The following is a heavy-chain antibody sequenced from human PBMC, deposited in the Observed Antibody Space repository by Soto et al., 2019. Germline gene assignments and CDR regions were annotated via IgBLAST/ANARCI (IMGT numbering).Heavy chain of an antibody. V-gene: IGHV3-64D*06. J-gene: IGHJ6*02. CDR1: GFTFSNYA. Sequence: GGSLRLSCSASGFTFSNYALHWARQAPGKGLAYVSSISSNGGFTYYSDSVKGRFTISRDNSKNTLSLQMTSLRPEDTAVYYCVTTGHCSGTRCYEFRDYCYGMDVWGQGTTVTVSS. D-gene: IGHD2-2*01. CDR2: ISSNGGFT. CDR3: VTTGHCSGTRCYEFRDYCYGMDV.